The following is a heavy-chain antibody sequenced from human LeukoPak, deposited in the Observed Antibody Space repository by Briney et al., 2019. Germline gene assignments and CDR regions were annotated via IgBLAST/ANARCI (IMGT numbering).Heavy chain of an antibody. CDR3: ARVATVPPSYYYYMDV. Sequence: PSETLSLTCTVSGGSISSSSYYWGWIRQPPGKGLEWIGSIHYSGSTNYNPSLKSRVTISVDTSKNQFSLWVNSVSAADTAVYYCARVATVPPSYYYYMDVWGKGTTVTVSS. J-gene: IGHJ6*03. CDR1: GGSISSSSYY. V-gene: IGHV4-39*07. D-gene: IGHD4-11*01. CDR2: IHYSGST.